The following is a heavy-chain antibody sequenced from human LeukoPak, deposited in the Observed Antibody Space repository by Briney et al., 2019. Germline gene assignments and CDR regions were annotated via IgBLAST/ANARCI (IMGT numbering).Heavy chain of an antibody. CDR2: IYYSGST. Sequence: PSETLSLTCTVSGGSISSSSYYWGWIRQPPGKGLEWIGSIYYSGSTYYNPSLKSRVTISVDTSKNQFSLKLSSVTAADTAVYYCARLSLLWFGELGGYFDYWGQGNLVTVSS. CDR1: GGSISSSSYY. D-gene: IGHD3-10*01. CDR3: ARLSLLWFGELGGYFDY. J-gene: IGHJ4*02. V-gene: IGHV4-39*01.